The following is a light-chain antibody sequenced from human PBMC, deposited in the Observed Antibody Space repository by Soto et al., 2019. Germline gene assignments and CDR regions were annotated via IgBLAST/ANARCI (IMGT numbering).Light chain of an antibody. CDR2: GAS. J-gene: IGKJ5*01. V-gene: IGKV3-20*01. CDR1: QSVSSTY. CDR3: QQYVGLPIP. Sequence: EIVLTQSPGTLSLSPEERATLSCRASQSVSSTYLAWYQQKPGQAPRLLIYGASSRATGIPDRFSGSGSGTGFTLTISRVAPEDFAVYYCQQYVGLPIPFGQGTRLEIK.